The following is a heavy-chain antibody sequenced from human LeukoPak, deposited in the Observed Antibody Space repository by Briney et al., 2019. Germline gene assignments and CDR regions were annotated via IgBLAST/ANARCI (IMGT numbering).Heavy chain of an antibody. J-gene: IGHJ6*02. CDR3: AREDWNYSYGMDV. Sequence: PSETLSLTCTVSGGSISSGGYYWSWIRQHPGTGLEWIGYIYYSGSTYYNPSLKSRVTISVDTSKNQFSLKLSSVTAADTAVYYCAREDWNYSYGMDVWGQGTTVTVSS. CDR1: GGSISSGGYY. CDR2: IYYSGST. V-gene: IGHV4-31*03. D-gene: IGHD3/OR15-3a*01.